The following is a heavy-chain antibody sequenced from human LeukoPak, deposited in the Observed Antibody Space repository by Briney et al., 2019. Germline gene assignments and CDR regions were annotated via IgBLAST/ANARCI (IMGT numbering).Heavy chain of an antibody. J-gene: IGHJ6*03. CDR2: VYTNGGT. CDR3: AGGHSGSSAQILYYHYMDL. CDR1: GGSISSYY. Sequence: SETLSLTCTVSGGSISSYYWSWIRQPAGKGLEWIGRVYTNGGTNYNPSLKSRVTISIDTAKNQISLKVRSVTAADTAIYYCAGGHSGSSAQILYYHYMDLWGKGTTVPVPS. D-gene: IGHD1-26*01. V-gene: IGHV4-4*07.